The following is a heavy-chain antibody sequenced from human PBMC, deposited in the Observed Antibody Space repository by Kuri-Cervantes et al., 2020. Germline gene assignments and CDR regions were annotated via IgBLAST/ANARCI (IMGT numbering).Heavy chain of an antibody. CDR3: ARLIASRSRIDY. CDR2: IYPGDSDT. D-gene: IGHD3-10*01. CDR1: GYSFTSYW. J-gene: IGHJ4*02. V-gene: IGHV5-51*01. Sequence: GGSRRPSCKGSGYSFTSYWIGWVRQLPGKGLEWMGIIYPGDSDTRYSPSFQGQVTISADKSISTAYLQWSSLKASDTAMYYCARLIASRSRIDYWGQGTLVTVSS.